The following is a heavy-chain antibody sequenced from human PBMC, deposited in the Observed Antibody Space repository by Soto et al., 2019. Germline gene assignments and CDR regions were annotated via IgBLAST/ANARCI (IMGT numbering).Heavy chain of an antibody. D-gene: IGHD3-22*01. Sequence: GGSLRLSCAASGFTFDDYTTHWVRQAPGKGLEWVSLISWDGAGTYYADSVKGRFTISRDNSKNSLYLQMNSLRAEDTALYYCAKEDRSGYHWGQGTLVTVSS. CDR2: ISWDGAGT. CDR3: AKEDRSGYH. CDR1: GFTFDDYT. V-gene: IGHV3-43*01. J-gene: IGHJ4*02.